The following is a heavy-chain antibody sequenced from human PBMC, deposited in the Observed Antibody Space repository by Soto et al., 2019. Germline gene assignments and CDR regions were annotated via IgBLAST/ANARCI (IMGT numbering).Heavy chain of an antibody. J-gene: IGHJ4*02. CDR1: RFTFSSYI. D-gene: IGHD5-18*01. CDR2: ITNSGGNT. CDR3: SKDQRLPAQRSTIEY. V-gene: IGHV3-23*01. Sequence: EVELLESGGGLVRPGGSLRLSCAASRFTFSSYIMNWVRQAPGKGLEWVAAITNSGGNTYYADSVKGRFTISRDNSKSTLYLQMNSLRAEDTAVYYCSKDQRLPAQRSTIEYCGQGTLVTVSS.